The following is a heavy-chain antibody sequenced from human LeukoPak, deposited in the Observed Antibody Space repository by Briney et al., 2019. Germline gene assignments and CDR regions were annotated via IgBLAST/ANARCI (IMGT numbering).Heavy chain of an antibody. V-gene: IGHV3-74*01. CDR1: GFTFSSYW. CDR2: INSDGSST. CDR3: ARKLTTMIVVVNFDY. Sequence: PGGSLRLSCAASGFTFSSYWMHWVRQAPGKGLVWVSRINSDGSSTSYADSVKGRFTISRDNAKNTLYLQMNSLRAEDTAVYYCARKLTTMIVVVNFDYWGQGTLVTVSS. D-gene: IGHD3-22*01. J-gene: IGHJ4*02.